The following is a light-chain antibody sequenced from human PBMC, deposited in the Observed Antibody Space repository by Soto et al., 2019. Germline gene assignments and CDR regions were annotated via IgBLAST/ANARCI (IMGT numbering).Light chain of an antibody. CDR1: SSDVGGYNF. Sequence: QAVVTQPASVSGSPGQSITISCTGTSSDVGGYNFVSWYQQHPGKAPKLMIYDVSYRPSGVSDRFSGSKSGNTASLTISGLQAEDEGDYYCCSYTSSSSLDVVFVGGTKLTVL. CDR3: CSYTSSSSLDVV. CDR2: DVS. V-gene: IGLV2-14*01. J-gene: IGLJ2*01.